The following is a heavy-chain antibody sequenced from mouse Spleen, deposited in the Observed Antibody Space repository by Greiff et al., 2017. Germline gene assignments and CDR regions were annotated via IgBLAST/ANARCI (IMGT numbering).Heavy chain of an antibody. D-gene: IGHD1-1*01. CDR2: ISSGGSYT. CDR1: GFTFSSYA. V-gene: IGHV5-9-3*01. Sequence: EVKLMESGGGLVKPGGSLKLSCAASGFTFSSYAMSWVRQTPEKRLEWVATISSGGSYTYYPDSVKGRFTISRDNAKNTLYLQMSSLRSEDTAMYYCAIPFYYGSSGFAYWGQGTLVTVSA. CDR3: AIPFYYGSSGFAY. J-gene: IGHJ3*01.